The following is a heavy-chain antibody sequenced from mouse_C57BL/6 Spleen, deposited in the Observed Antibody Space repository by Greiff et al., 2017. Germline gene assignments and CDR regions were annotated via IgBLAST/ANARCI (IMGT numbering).Heavy chain of an antibody. D-gene: IGHD2-3*01. CDR2: IYPGSGST. V-gene: IGHV1-55*01. Sequence: VKLQQPGAELVKPGASVKMSCKASGYTFTSYWITWVKQRPGQGLEWIGDIYPGSGSTNYNEKFKSKATLTVDTSSSTAYMQLSSLTSEDSAVYYCARFYDGYYYFDYWGQGTTLTVSS. J-gene: IGHJ2*01. CDR3: ARFYDGYYYFDY. CDR1: GYTFTSYW.